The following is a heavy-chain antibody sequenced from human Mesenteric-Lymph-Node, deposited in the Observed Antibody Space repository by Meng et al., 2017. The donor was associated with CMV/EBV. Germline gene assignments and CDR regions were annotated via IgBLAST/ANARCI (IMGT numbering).Heavy chain of an antibody. J-gene: IGHJ4*02. CDR1: GYTFTSFD. Sequence: QEQLVQSGAEVKQPGAAGQVYCKASGYTFTSFDINWVRQATGQGPEWMGWMNPNSGNTGYAQKFQGRVTLTRDTSISTAYMELSSLRSEDTAVYYCARGPSYSSGFPDCWGQGTLVTVSS. D-gene: IGHD6-19*01. CDR2: MNPNSGNT. V-gene: IGHV1-8*02. CDR3: ARGPSYSSGFPDC.